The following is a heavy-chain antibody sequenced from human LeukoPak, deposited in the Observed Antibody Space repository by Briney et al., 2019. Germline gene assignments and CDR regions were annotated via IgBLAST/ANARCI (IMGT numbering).Heavy chain of an antibody. CDR2: ISGGGDTS. J-gene: IGHJ3*02. CDR3: ARGGSYLSAFDI. V-gene: IGHV3-23*01. CDR1: GFTFSSYA. Sequence: GGSLRLSCAGSGFTFSSYAMSWVRQAPGKGLEWVLAISGGGDTSYYADSVKGRFTISRDNSKNMLYLQMNSLRAEDTALYYCARGGSYLSAFDIWGQGTMVTVSS. D-gene: IGHD1-26*01.